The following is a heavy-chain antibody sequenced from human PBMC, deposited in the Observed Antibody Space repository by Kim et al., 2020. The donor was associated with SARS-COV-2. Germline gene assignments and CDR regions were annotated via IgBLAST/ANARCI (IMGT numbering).Heavy chain of an antibody. D-gene: IGHD3-10*01. J-gene: IGHJ4*02. Sequence: GGSLRLSCSGSGFSFSGFWMSWVRQAPGKGLEWVATIKQGGTEKYYVDSVEGRFSISRDNAKNSVYLQMNRLRSEDTAMYYCATGRGYYLGGPGTRVTVSS. CDR3: ATGRGYYL. V-gene: IGHV3-7*03. CDR2: IKQGGTEK. CDR1: GFSFSGFW.